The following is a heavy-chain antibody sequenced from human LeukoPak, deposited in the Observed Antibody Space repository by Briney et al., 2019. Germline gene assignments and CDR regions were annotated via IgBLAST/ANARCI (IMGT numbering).Heavy chain of an antibody. Sequence: SETLSLTCTVSGGSISSSSYYWGWIRQPPGKGLEWIGSIYYSGSTYYNPSLKSRVTISVDTSKNQFSLKLSSVTAADTAVYYCARSPELGELRLAYHHAFDIWGQGTMVTVSS. J-gene: IGHJ3*02. D-gene: IGHD1-26*01. CDR1: GGSISSSSYY. V-gene: IGHV4-39*07. CDR2: IYYSGST. CDR3: ARSPELGELRLAYHHAFDI.